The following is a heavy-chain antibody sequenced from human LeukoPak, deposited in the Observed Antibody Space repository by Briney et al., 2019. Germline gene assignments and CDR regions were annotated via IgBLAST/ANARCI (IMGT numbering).Heavy chain of an antibody. CDR2: IYSGGST. CDR1: GFTVSSNY. CDR3: ARDVRGGYSSSSGGYYYYYYGMDV. J-gene: IGHJ6*02. D-gene: IGHD6-6*01. V-gene: IGHV3-66*02. Sequence: GGSLRLSCAASGFTVSSNYMSWARQAPGKGLEWVSVIYSGGSTYYADSVKGRFTISRDNSKNTLYLQMNSLRAEDTAVYYCARDVRGGYSSSSGGYYYYYYGMDVWGQGTTVTVSS.